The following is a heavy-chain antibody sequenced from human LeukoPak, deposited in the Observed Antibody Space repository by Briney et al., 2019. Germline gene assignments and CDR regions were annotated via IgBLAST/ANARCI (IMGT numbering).Heavy chain of an antibody. CDR2: ISGSGGST. CDR3: ARWGYFDWLLPSYYYYYYMDV. D-gene: IGHD3-9*01. CDR1: GFRFSSYG. V-gene: IGHV3-23*01. J-gene: IGHJ6*03. Sequence: GGTLRLSCAASGFRFSSYGMSWVRQAPGKGLEWVSAISGSGGSTYYADSVKGRFTISRDNSKNTLYLQMNSLRAEDTAVYYCARWGYFDWLLPSYYYYYYMDVWGKGTTVTISS.